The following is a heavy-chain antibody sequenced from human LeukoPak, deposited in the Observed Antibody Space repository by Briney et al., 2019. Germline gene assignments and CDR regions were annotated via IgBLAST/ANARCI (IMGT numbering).Heavy chain of an antibody. J-gene: IGHJ6*03. CDR3: ARHGDYYYYMDV. Sequence: NPSETLSLTCTVSGGFISSNSYYWGWIRQPPGKGLEWIGSIYYSGSTYYSSSLKSRVTMSVDTSKNQFSLKLSSVTAADTAVYYCARHGDYYYYMDVWGKGTTVTVSS. CDR1: GGFISSNSYY. V-gene: IGHV4-39*01. D-gene: IGHD3-3*01. CDR2: IYYSGST.